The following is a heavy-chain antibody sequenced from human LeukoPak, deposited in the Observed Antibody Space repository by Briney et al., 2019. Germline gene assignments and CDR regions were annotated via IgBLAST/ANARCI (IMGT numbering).Heavy chain of an antibody. CDR2: ISSSSSYI. D-gene: IGHD3-10*01. CDR3: ARVGYYGSGSLAGYFDY. V-gene: IGHV3-21*01. Sequence: PGGSLRLSCAASGFTFSSYSMNWVRQAPGKGLEWVSSISSSSSYIYYADSVKGRFTISRDNAKNSLYLQMNSLRAEDTAVYYCARVGYYGSGSLAGYFDYWGQGTLVTVSS. CDR1: GFTFSSYS. J-gene: IGHJ4*02.